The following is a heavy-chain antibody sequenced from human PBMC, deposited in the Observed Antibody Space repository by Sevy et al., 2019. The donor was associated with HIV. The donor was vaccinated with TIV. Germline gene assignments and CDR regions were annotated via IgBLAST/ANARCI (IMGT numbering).Heavy chain of an antibody. V-gene: IGHV3-30*02. D-gene: IGHD6-13*01. Sequence: GGSLRLSCAASGFTFNYYGVHWVRQAPGKGLEWVAFIGFDGSDKNYADSVKGRFTISRDNSQNTMYRQMNSLRPDDTAVYYCAKNTAAAGVGGFDYWGHGTLVTVSS. CDR2: IGFDGSDK. J-gene: IGHJ4*01. CDR3: AKNTAAAGVGGFDY. CDR1: GFTFNYYG.